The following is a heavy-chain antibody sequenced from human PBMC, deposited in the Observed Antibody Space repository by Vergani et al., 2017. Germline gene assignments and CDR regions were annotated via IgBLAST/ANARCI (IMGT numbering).Heavy chain of an antibody. D-gene: IGHD3-22*01. CDR1: GYSFTSYW. J-gene: IGHJ4*02. V-gene: IGHV5-10-1*03. CDR2: IDPSDSYT. CDR3: ARSPYDSSGYQAYYFDY. Sequence: EVPLVQSGAEVKKPGESLRISCKGSGYSFTSYWISWVRQMPGKGLEWMGRIDPSDSYTNYSPSFQGHVTISADKSISTAYLQWSSLNASDTAMYYCARSPYDSSGYQAYYFDYWGQGTLVTVSS.